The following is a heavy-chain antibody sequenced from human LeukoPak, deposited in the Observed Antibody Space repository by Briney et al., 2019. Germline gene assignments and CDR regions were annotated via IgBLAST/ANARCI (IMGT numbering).Heavy chain of an antibody. D-gene: IGHD4-17*01. Sequence: PSETLSLTCTVSGGSISNYYWSWIRQPAGKGLEWLGRIYTTGSTSYNPSLNSRVTMTVDTSKKQFSLRLNSVTAADTAVYYCARGECYGDRGDAFDIWGQGTMVTVSS. J-gene: IGHJ3*02. CDR3: ARGECYGDRGDAFDI. CDR2: IYTTGST. V-gene: IGHV4-4*07. CDR1: GGSISNYY.